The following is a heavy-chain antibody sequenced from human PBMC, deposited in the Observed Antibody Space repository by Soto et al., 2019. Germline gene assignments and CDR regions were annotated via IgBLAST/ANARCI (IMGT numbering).Heavy chain of an antibody. CDR2: ISTNGVGT. V-gene: IGHV3-64*01. Sequence: EVQLVESGGGLAQPGGSLRLSCAASGFTLSGYGMDWVRQAPGKGLEYVSGISTNGVGTYYANSVQGRFTISRDNSKNTVYLQMGSLRPEDMAVYYCARRARPDFYYMDVWGKGTTVTVSS. D-gene: IGHD6-6*01. J-gene: IGHJ6*03. CDR3: ARRARPDFYYMDV. CDR1: GFTLSGYG.